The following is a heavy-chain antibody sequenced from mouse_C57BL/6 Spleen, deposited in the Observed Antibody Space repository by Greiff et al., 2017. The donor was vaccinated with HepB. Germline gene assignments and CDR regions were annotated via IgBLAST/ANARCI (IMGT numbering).Heavy chain of an antibody. CDR3: ARPHYYGSSYVIFDY. J-gene: IGHJ2*01. V-gene: IGHV1-82*01. CDR2: IYPGDGDT. Sequence: QVHVKQSGPELVKPGASVKISCKASGYAFSSSWMNWVKQRPGKGLEWIGRIYPGDGDTNYNGKFKGKATLTADKSSSTAYMQLSSLTSEDSAVYFCARPHYYGSSYVIFDYWGQGTTLTVSS. CDR1: GYAFSSSW. D-gene: IGHD1-1*01.